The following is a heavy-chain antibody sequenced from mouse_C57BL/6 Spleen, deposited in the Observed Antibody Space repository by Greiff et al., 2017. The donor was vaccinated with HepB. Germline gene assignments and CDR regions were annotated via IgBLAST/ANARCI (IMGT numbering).Heavy chain of an antibody. Sequence: EVQLQQSGAELVKPGASVKLSCTASGFNIKDYYMHWVKQRTEQGLEWIGRIDPEDGETKYAPKFQGKATITAATSSNTAYLQLSSLTSEDTAVYYCARVESSLEYYFDYWGQGTTLTVSS. CDR2: IDPEDGET. V-gene: IGHV14-2*01. CDR1: GFNIKDYY. CDR3: ARVESSLEYYFDY. J-gene: IGHJ2*01.